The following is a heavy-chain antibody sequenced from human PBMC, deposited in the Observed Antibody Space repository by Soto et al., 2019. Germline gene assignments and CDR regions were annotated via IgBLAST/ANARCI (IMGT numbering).Heavy chain of an antibody. V-gene: IGHV4-39*01. CDR1: GGSISNSDYY. CDR3: ARFPLGSGSYLDY. D-gene: IGHD3-10*01. CDR2: IYYRGST. J-gene: IGHJ4*02. Sequence: SETLSLTCTVSGGSISNSDYYWGWIRQPPGKGLEWIGRIYYRGSTHYDPSLKSRVTISVDTPNNQFSLKLSSVTAADTAVYYCARFPLGSGSYLDYWGQGTLVTVSS.